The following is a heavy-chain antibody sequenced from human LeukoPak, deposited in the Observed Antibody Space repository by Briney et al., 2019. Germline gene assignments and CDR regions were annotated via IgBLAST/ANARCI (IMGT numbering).Heavy chain of an antibody. CDR1: GFSFSSSI. V-gene: IGHV3-48*01. CDR2: ITSSSSTI. J-gene: IGHJ4*02. D-gene: IGHD3-22*01. CDR3: ARDKGDYDTSGSLFVF. Sequence: GGTLRLSRAASGFSFSSSIMHWGRRALGMGPVWLSFITSSSSTIYYADSVKGRFTISRDNAKNSLYLQMNSLRAEDTAVYYRARDKGDYDTSGSLFVFGGQGTLVTVSS.